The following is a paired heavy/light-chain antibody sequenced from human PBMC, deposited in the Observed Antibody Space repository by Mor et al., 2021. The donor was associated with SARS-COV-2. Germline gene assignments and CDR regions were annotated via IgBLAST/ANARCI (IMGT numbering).Light chain of an antibody. CDR3: QQYNNWPPEDT. CDR1: QSVSSN. CDR2: GAS. J-gene: IGKJ2*01. V-gene: IGKV3-15*01. Sequence: EIVMTQSPATLSVSPGERATLSCRASQSVSSNLAWYQQKPGQAPRLLIYGASTRATGIPARFSGSGSGTEFTLTISSLQSEDFAVYYCQQYNNWPPEDTFGQGTKLEIK.
Heavy chain of an antibody. Sequence: QVTLRESGPALVKPTQTLTLTCTFSGFSLSTSGMCVSWIRQPPGKALEWLARIDWDDDKYYSTSLKTRLTISKDTSKNQVVLTMTNMDPVDTATYYCARTRLLEHIVVVPAAILVPTTPYGMDVWGQGTTVTVSS. CDR1: GFSLSTSGMC. CDR3: ARTRLLEHIVVVPAAILVPTTPYGMDV. D-gene: IGHD2-2*02. J-gene: IGHJ6*02. CDR2: IDWDDDK. V-gene: IGHV2-70*15.